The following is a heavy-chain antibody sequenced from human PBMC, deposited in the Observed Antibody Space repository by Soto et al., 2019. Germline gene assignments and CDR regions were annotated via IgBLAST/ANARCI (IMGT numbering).Heavy chain of an antibody. CDR2: IYHSGAS. Sequence: QVQLQESGPGLVKPSGTLSLTCTVSGFSVTSNKLWGWVRQSPGKSLECIGEIYHSGASYHNSAFSGRVTISKEKSKNQISLIMTSVSAADTAVYFCVRDSRYCTDGVCSIMRDAFDIWGQGTLVTVSS. J-gene: IGHJ3*02. V-gene: IGHV4-4*02. CDR3: VRDSRYCTDGVCSIMRDAFDI. CDR1: GFSVTSNKL. D-gene: IGHD2-8*01.